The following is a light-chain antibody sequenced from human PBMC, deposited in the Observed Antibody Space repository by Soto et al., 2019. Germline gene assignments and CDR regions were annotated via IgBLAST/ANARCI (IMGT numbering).Light chain of an antibody. Sequence: EIVMAQSPATLSVSPGERATLSCRASQSVNNNLAWYQQKPGQAPRLLIYAASTRATGIPARFSGSGSGTEFTLTIGSLQSEDFAVYDWQQYNDWPPGGTFGQGTKVESK. J-gene: IGKJ1*01. CDR1: QSVNNN. V-gene: IGKV3-15*01. CDR3: QQYNDWPPGGT. CDR2: AAS.